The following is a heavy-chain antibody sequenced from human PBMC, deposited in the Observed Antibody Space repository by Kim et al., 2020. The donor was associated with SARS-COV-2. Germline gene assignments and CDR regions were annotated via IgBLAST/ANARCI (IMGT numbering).Heavy chain of an antibody. J-gene: IGHJ6*02. Sequence: GGSLRLSCAASGFTFSDYYMSWIRQAPGKGLEWVSYISSSGSTIYYADSVKGRFTISRDNAKNSLYLQMNSLRAEDTAVYYCARRQVQLHLYYYYYYGMVVWGQGTTVTVSS. CDR3: ARRQVQLHLYYYYYYGMVV. D-gene: IGHD5-18*01. V-gene: IGHV3-11*04. CDR1: GFTFSDYY. CDR2: ISSSGSTI.